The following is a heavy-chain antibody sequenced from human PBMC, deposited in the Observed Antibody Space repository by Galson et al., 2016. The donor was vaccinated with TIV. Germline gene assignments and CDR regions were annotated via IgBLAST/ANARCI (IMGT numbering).Heavy chain of an antibody. CDR1: GFSLSTSGLC. CDR2: IDWDGDT. V-gene: IGHV2-70*13. Sequence: PALVKPTQTLRLTCTFSGFSLSTSGLCVTWIRQSPGKALEWLAPIDWDGDTHYSKSLKTRLTISKDTYEDTVVLTMTNMDPMDTATYYCARIGADGDDIRGPLDYWGQGTPVTVSS. CDR3: ARIGADGDDIRGPLDY. D-gene: IGHD4-17*01. J-gene: IGHJ4*02.